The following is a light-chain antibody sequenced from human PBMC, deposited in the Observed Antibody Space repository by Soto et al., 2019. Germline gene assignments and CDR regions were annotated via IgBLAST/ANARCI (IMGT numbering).Light chain of an antibody. J-gene: IGLJ1*01. Sequence: QSVLTQPASVSGSPRQSITISCTGTNSDVVSYNLVSWFQQHPGKAPKLVIYEVTKRPSGVSDRFSGSKSGNTASLTISGLQAEDEADYYCFSYAGDSVYVFGTGTKVTVL. CDR2: EVT. CDR1: NSDVVSYNL. V-gene: IGLV2-23*02. CDR3: FSYAGDSVYV.